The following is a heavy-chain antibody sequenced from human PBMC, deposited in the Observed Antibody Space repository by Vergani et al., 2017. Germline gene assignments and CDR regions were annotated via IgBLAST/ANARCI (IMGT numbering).Heavy chain of an antibody. D-gene: IGHD3-3*01. V-gene: IGHV1-18*01. CDR1: GYTFTSYG. CDR3: ARVKSDFWSGYYSPYYFDY. J-gene: IGHJ4*02. Sequence: QVQLVQSGAEVKKPGASVKVSCKASGYTFTSYGISWVRQAPGQGLEWMGWISAYNGNTNYAQKLQGRVTMTTDTSTSTAYMELRSLRSYDTAVYYCARVKSDFWSGYYSPYYFDYWGQGTLVTVSS. CDR2: ISAYNGNT.